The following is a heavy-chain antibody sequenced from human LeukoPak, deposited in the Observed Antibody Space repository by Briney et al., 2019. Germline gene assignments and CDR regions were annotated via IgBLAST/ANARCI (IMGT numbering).Heavy chain of an antibody. CDR2: IHNSRGT. J-gene: IGHJ5*02. V-gene: IGHV4-31*03. Sequence: SETLSLTCTVSGGSISSSSYYWGWIRQHPGKGLEWIGSIHNSRGTSYNPSLESRLTISVDTSDNQFFLKMSYVTAADTAMYYCGKVGGNSNSWGQGTLVTVSS. D-gene: IGHD4-23*01. CDR1: GGSISSSSYY. CDR3: GKVGGNSNS.